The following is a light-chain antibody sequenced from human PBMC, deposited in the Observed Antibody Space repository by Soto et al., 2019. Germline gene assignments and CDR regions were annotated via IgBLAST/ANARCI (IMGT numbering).Light chain of an antibody. CDR3: ALYLGGGSWV. CDR2: STN. J-gene: IGLJ3*02. V-gene: IGLV8-61*01. Sequence: QTVVTQEPSFSVSPGWTVTLTCGLSSGSVSTTYYPSWYQQTPGQAPRTLIYSTNTRSSGVPDRFSGSILGNKAALTITGAQADDESDYFCALYLGGGSWVFGGGTKLTVL. CDR1: SGSVSTTYY.